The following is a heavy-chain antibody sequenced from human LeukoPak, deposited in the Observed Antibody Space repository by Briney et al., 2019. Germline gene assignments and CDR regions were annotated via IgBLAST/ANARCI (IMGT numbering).Heavy chain of an antibody. CDR3: ARPWSSGWYSLAFDY. Sequence: GASVKVSCKASGYTFTSYGISWVRQAPGQGLEWMGWISAYNGNTNYAQKLQGRVTMTTDTSTSTAYMELRSLRSDDTAVYYCARPWSSGWYSLAFDYWGQGTLVTVSS. V-gene: IGHV1-18*01. CDR1: GYTFTSYG. CDR2: ISAYNGNT. J-gene: IGHJ4*02. D-gene: IGHD6-19*01.